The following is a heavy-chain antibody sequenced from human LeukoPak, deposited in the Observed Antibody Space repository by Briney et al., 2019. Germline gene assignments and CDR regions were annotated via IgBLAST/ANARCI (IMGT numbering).Heavy chain of an antibody. CDR3: ARVTGIGYYYYYMDV. D-gene: IGHD1-20*01. Sequence: PSETLSLTCTVSGGSISSYYWSWIRQPPGRGLEWIGYIYYSGGTNYNPSLKSRVTISVDTSKNQFSLKLSSVTAADTAVYYCARVTGIGYYYYYMDVWGKGTTVTVSS. CDR2: IYYSGGT. J-gene: IGHJ6*03. CDR1: GGSISSYY. V-gene: IGHV4-59*08.